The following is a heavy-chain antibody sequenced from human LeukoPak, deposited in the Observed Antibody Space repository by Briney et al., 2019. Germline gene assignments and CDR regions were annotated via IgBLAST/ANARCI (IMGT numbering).Heavy chain of an antibody. CDR1: GFTFSSYW. J-gene: IGHJ3*02. CDR3: RCGSGAFDI. CDR2: INTDGSTT. D-gene: IGHD3-10*01. V-gene: IGHV3-74*01. Sequence: GSLRLSCAASGFTFSSYWIHWVRQAPGKGPVWVSRINTDGSTTSYADSVKGRFTISRDNTKNTVYLQMNSLRAEDTAVYYCRCGSGAFDIWGQGTMVTVSS.